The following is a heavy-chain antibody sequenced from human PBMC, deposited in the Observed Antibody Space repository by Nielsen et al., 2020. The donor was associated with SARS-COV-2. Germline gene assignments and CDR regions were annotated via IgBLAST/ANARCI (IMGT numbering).Heavy chain of an antibody. CDR3: AKDRKLLWFGELN. D-gene: IGHD3-10*01. CDR1: GFTFSSYS. Sequence: GGSLRLSCAASGFTFSSYSMNWVRQAPGKGLEWVSSISSSSSYIYYADSVKGRFTISRDNAKNSLYLQMNSLRAEDTAVYYCAKDRKLLWFGELNWGQGTLVTVSS. CDR2: ISSSSSYI. V-gene: IGHV3-21*04. J-gene: IGHJ4*02.